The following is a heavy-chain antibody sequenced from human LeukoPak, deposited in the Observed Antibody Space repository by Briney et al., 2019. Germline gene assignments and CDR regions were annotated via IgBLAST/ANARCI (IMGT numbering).Heavy chain of an antibody. CDR2: IKSKTDGGTT. CDR3: TGDDILTGSMLGAFDI. J-gene: IGHJ3*02. Sequence: GGSLRLSCAASGFTFSNAWMSWVRQAPGKGLEWVGRIKSKTDGGTTDYAAPVKGRFTISRDDSKNTLYLQMNSLKTEDTAVYYCTGDDILTGSMLGAFDIWGQGTMVTVSS. CDR1: GFTFSNAW. D-gene: IGHD3-9*01. V-gene: IGHV3-15*01.